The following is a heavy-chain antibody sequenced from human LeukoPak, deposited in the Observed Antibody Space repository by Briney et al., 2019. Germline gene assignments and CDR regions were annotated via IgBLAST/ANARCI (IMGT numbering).Heavy chain of an antibody. J-gene: IGHJ4*02. D-gene: IGHD6-19*01. V-gene: IGHV4-59*01. CDR3: ARAWASDYFDA. CDR2: VYYSGTT. CDR1: GGSINDYY. Sequence: SETLSLTCTVSGGSINDYYWTWIRQPPGKGLEWIANVYYSGTTNYNPSLKSRVTMSVDTSKNKFSLKLSSVTAADTAVYYGARAWASDYFDAWGQGTQVTVSS.